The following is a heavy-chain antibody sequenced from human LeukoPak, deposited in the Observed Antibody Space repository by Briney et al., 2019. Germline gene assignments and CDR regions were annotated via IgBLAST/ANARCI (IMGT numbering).Heavy chain of an antibody. D-gene: IGHD4-17*01. CDR1: GFTFSSYS. CDR3: VRGVEGYDYGDYALDY. Sequence: PGGSLRLSCAASGFTFSSYSMNWVRQAPGKGLEWVSSISSSSSYIYYADSVKGRFTISRDNAKNSLYLQMNGLRAEDTAVYYCVRGVEGYDYGDYALDYWGQGTLVTVSS. V-gene: IGHV3-21*01. J-gene: IGHJ4*02. CDR2: ISSSSSYI.